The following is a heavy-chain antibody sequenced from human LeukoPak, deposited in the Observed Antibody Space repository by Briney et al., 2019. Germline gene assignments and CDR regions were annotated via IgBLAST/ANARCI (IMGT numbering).Heavy chain of an antibody. D-gene: IGHD3-3*01. Sequence: ASVKVSCKASGYTFSSYGISWVRQAPGQGLEWMGWINSYNGNTKYAQNLQGRVTMTTDTSTSTAYMELRSLRSDDTAVYYCARDEEVYYDFWSGHYTSDHWGQGTLVTVSS. J-gene: IGHJ4*02. V-gene: IGHV1-18*01. CDR3: ARDEEVYYDFWSGHYTSDH. CDR1: GYTFSSYG. CDR2: INSYNGNT.